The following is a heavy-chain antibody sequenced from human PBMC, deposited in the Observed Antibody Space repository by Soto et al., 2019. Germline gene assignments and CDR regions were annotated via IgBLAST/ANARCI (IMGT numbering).Heavy chain of an antibody. D-gene: IGHD1-1*01. J-gene: IGHJ4*02. V-gene: IGHV5-51*01. CDR2: IYPGDSDT. Sequence: GESLKISCKATGYSFTNYWIGWVRQMPGKGLEWMGTIYPGDSDTRYGPAFEGQVTISADKSITTAYLQWSSLKASDTAVYFCARLGYGYYFDYWGQGTLVTGSS. CDR1: GYSFTNYW. CDR3: ARLGYGYYFDY.